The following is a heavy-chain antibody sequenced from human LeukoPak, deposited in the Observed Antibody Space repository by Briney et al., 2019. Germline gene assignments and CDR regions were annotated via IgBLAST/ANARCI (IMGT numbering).Heavy chain of an antibody. Sequence: GGSLRLSCAASGFTFSSYGMHWVRQAPGKGLEWVAVIWYDRNNKYYADSVKGRFTISRDNSKNTLYLQMNSLRAEDTAVYYCAKGRTWRNFTLKPAALGNWGQGTLVTVSS. J-gene: IGHJ4*02. D-gene: IGHD6-13*01. CDR1: GFTFSSYG. V-gene: IGHV3-33*06. CDR2: IWYDRNNK. CDR3: AKGRTWRNFTLKPAALGN.